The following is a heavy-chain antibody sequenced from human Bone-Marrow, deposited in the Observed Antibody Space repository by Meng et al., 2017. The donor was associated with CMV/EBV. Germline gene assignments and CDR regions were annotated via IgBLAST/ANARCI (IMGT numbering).Heavy chain of an antibody. CDR1: GFTFSTYN. J-gene: IGHJ4*02. CDR2: MSSSSSHI. Sequence: GSLKISCAASGFTFSTYNMNWVRQAPGKGLEWVSSMSSSSSHINYADSVKGRFTISRDNAKNSLYLQMNSLRAEDTAVYYCASTNDYGGYSLYWGQGTLVTVSS. V-gene: IGHV3-21*01. D-gene: IGHD4-23*01. CDR3: ASTNDYGGYSLY.